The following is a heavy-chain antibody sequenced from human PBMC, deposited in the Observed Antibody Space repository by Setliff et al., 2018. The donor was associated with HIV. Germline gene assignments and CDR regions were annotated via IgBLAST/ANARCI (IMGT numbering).Heavy chain of an antibody. J-gene: IGHJ6*03. CDR2: ISASSVNT. V-gene: IGHV1-18*01. Sequence: ASVKVSCKASGYTFINYHITWVRQAPGQGLEWVGSISASSVNTNYTQGRVTMTTDTSTSTAYMELRSLRSDDSAVYYCARVPVSSYYYYMDVWGKGTTVTV. D-gene: IGHD6-13*01. CDR3: ARVPVSSYYYYMDV. CDR1: GYTFINYH.